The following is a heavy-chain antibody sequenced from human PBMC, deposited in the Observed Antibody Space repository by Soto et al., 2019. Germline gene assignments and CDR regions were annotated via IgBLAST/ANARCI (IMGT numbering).Heavy chain of an antibody. J-gene: IGHJ4*02. V-gene: IGHV1-18*01. Sequence: QVQLVQSGAEVKKPGASVKVSCKASGYTFTSYGISWVRQAPGQGLEWMGWISAYNGNTNYAQNLQGRVTMTTDTSTRTAYMELRSLRSDDTAVYYCVRERHKYSSGWYGVDYWGQGTLVTVSS. CDR3: VRERHKYSSGWYGVDY. CDR2: ISAYNGNT. CDR1: GYTFTSYG. D-gene: IGHD6-19*01.